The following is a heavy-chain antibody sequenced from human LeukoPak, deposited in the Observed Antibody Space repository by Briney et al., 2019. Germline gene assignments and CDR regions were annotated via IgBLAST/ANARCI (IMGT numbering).Heavy chain of an antibody. J-gene: IGHJ4*02. CDR1: GYTFTNYG. D-gene: IGHD3-10*01. CDR3: ARGASYYYGSGKDY. Sequence: VASVKVSCKASGYTFTNYGISWVRQAPGQGLEWMGYIITYNGNTNYAQKLQGRVTMTRNTSISTAYMELSSLRSEDTAVYYCARGASYYYGSGKDYWGQGTLVTVSS. V-gene: IGHV1-18*01. CDR2: IITYNGNT.